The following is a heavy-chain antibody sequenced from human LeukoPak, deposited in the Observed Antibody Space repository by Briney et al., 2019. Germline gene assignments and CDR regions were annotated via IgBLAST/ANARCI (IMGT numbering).Heavy chain of an antibody. CDR2: INHSGST. D-gene: IGHD4-17*01. Sequence: AETLSLTCAVYGGSFSGYYWSWIRQPPGKGLEWIGEINHSGSTNYNPSLKSRVTISVDTSKNQFSLKLSSVTAADTAVYYCARESVTTPGPYYGMDVWGKGTTVTVSS. V-gene: IGHV4-34*01. CDR3: ARESVTTPGPYYGMDV. CDR1: GGSFSGYY. J-gene: IGHJ6*04.